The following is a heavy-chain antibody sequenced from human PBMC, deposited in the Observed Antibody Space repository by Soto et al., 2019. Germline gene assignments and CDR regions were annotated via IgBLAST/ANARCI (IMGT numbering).Heavy chain of an antibody. CDR1: GDSVSANSAA. D-gene: IGHD6-6*01. V-gene: IGHV6-1*01. CDR3: VRPPLATLALGGMDV. J-gene: IGHJ6*02. CDR2: TYYRSKWNF. Sequence: PSQNLSLTCVISGDSVSANSAAWNWIRQSPSRGLEWLGRTYYRSKWNFDYAESVKSRMSIIPDTSNNHFSLLLNSVTPEDTAVYYGVRPPLATLALGGMDVWGQGTTVTVS.